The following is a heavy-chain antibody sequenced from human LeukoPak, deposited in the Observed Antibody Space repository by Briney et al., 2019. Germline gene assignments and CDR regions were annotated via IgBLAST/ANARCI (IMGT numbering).Heavy chain of an antibody. CDR2: IYYSGST. CDR1: GGSFSGYY. D-gene: IGHD3-16*02. J-gene: IGHJ6*02. V-gene: IGHV4-34*01. CDR3: ARLITFGGVIPYYYYYYGMDV. Sequence: PSETLSLTCAVYGGSFSGYYWSWIRQPPGKGLEWIGSIYYSGSTYYNPSLKSRVTISVDTSKNQFSLKLSSVTAADTAVYYCARLITFGGVIPYYYYYYGMDVWGQGTTVTVSS.